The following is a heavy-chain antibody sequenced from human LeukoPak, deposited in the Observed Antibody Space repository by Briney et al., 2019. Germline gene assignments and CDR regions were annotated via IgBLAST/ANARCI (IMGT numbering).Heavy chain of an antibody. D-gene: IGHD3-16*01. CDR1: GFIFSSYA. CDR3: AREGGIDPGAFDI. J-gene: IGHJ3*02. CDR2: ISYDGRDK. V-gene: IGHV3-30*04. Sequence: GGSLRLSCAGSGFIFSSYAMHWVRQAPGKGLEWVAFISYDGRDKLYAGSVKGRFTISRDNSKNTLYLQMNSLRAEDTAVYYCAREGGIDPGAFDIWGQGTMVAVSS.